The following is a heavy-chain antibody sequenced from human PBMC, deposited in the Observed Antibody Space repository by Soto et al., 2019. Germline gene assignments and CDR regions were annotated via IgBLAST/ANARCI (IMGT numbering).Heavy chain of an antibody. D-gene: IGHD3-10*01. CDR3: AKVARFGELLGGYGMDV. J-gene: IGHJ6*02. CDR1: GFTFSSYG. V-gene: IGHV3-30*18. CDR2: ISYDGSNK. Sequence: GGSLRLSCAASGFTFSSYGMHWVRQAPGKGLEWVAVISYDGSNKYYADSVKGRFTISRDNSKNTLYLLMNSLRAEDTAVYYCAKVARFGELLGGYGMDVWGQGTTVTVSS.